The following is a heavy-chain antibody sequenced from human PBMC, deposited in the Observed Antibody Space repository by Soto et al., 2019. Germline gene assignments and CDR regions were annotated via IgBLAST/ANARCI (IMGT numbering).Heavy chain of an antibody. CDR2: INAANGNT. Sequence: ASVKVSGKASGYTFANSAMHWVRQAPGQRLEWMGWINAANGNTKYSQRFQGRLTISRDTSASTAVMELSGLRYEDTAVYYCARDNNWADYWGQGTLVTVSS. D-gene: IGHD1-1*01. CDR1: GYTFANSA. V-gene: IGHV1-3*01. J-gene: IGHJ4*02. CDR3: ARDNNWADY.